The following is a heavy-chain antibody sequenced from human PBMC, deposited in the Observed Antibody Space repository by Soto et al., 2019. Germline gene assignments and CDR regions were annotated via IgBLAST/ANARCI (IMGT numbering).Heavy chain of an antibody. V-gene: IGHV4-4*02. Sequence: SETLSLTCAVSGGSIISSNWWSWVRQPPGKGLEWIGEIYHSGSTNYNPSLKSRVTISVDKSKNQFTLKLSSVTAADTAVYYCARGGITIFVVVLDPWGQGTLVTVSS. CDR1: GGSIISSNW. CDR2: IYHSGST. CDR3: ARGGITIFVVVLDP. D-gene: IGHD3-3*01. J-gene: IGHJ5*02.